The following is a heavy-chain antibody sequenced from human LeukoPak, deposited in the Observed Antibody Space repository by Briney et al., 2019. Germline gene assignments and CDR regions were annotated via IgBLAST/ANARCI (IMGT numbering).Heavy chain of an antibody. CDR3: ARTGYCSSTSCSANGWFDP. CDR1: GFTFSSYS. Sequence: GGSLRLSCAASGFTFSSYSMNWVRQAPGKGLEWVSSISSSSSTIYYADSVKGRFTISRDNAKNSLYLQMNSLRAEDTAVYYCARTGYCSSTSCSANGWFDPWGQGTLVTVSS. CDR2: ISSSSSTI. J-gene: IGHJ5*02. V-gene: IGHV3-48*01. D-gene: IGHD2-2*01.